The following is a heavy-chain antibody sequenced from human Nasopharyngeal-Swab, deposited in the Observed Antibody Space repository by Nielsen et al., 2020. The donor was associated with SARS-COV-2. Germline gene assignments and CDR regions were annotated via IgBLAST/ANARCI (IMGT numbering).Heavy chain of an antibody. CDR1: GFSFSRYA. CDR2: RLNDGSNH. D-gene: IGHD1-7*01. J-gene: IGHJ6*02. Sequence: GESLKISCAASGFSFSRYAVHWVRQAPGKGLEWVASRLNDGSNHYHADAVKGRFTILRDDTKNTLYLQMNSLRPEDTAVYYCARVLPFRITGTSGMDVWGQGTTVTVSS. CDR3: ARVLPFRITGTSGMDV. V-gene: IGHV3-30*02.